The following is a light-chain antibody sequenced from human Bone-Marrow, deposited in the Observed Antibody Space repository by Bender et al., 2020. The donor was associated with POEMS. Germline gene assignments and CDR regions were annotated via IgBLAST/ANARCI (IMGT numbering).Light chain of an antibody. CDR1: SANIGATDD. CDR3: QSYDSSLSVYV. V-gene: IGLV1-40*01. J-gene: IGLJ1*01. CDR2: GNI. Sequence: QSVLTQPPSVSGAPGQRVTISCTGNSANIGATDDVNWYQQLPERAPKLLIYGNINRPSGVPDRFSGSKSGASASLAITGLQAEDEADFYCQSYDSSLSVYVFGTGTKVTVL.